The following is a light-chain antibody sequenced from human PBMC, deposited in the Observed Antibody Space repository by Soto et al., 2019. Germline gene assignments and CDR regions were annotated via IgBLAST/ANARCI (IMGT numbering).Light chain of an antibody. V-gene: IGLV2-11*01. Sequence: QSALTQPRSVSGSPGQSVTISCTGTSSDVGGYDYVSWYQQHPGKAPKLMIYDVSKRPSGVPDRFSGSKSGNTASLTISGLQAEDEADYYCCSYADTYYVFGTGTQLTVL. J-gene: IGLJ1*01. CDR2: DVS. CDR3: CSYADTYYV. CDR1: SSDVGGYDY.